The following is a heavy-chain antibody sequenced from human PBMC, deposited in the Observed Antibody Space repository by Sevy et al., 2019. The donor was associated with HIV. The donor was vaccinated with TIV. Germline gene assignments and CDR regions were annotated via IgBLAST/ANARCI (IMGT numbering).Heavy chain of an antibody. D-gene: IGHD2-15*01. J-gene: IGHJ5*02. CDR1: GFSFSTYS. CDR3: ARGRKALCSGGSCYTRWFDP. V-gene: IGHV3-21*01. Sequence: GGSLRLSCATSGFSFSTYSMNWVRQAPGKGLEWVASITSGSRYIYYADSVKGRFTMSRDNVQNSLYLQLNSLRAEDKVVYYCARGRKALCSGGSCYTRWFDPWGQGTLVTVSS. CDR2: ITSGSRYI.